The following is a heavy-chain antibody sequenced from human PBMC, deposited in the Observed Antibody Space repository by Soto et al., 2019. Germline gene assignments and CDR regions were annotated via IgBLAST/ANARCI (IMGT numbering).Heavy chain of an antibody. CDR3: ARLGASSYYDSSGSTSDYYGMDV. Sequence: ASVKVSCKASGYTFTGYYMHWVRQAPGQGLEWMGWINPNSGGTNYAQEFQGRVTMTRDTSISTAYMELSRLRSDDTAVYYCARLGASSYYDSSGSTSDYYGMDVWGQGTTVTVSS. J-gene: IGHJ6*02. CDR1: GYTFTGYY. V-gene: IGHV1-2*02. D-gene: IGHD3-22*01. CDR2: INPNSGGT.